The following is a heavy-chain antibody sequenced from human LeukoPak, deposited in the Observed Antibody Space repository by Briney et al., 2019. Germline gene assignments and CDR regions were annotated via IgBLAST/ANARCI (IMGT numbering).Heavy chain of an antibody. Sequence: PGGSLRLSCAASGFTFSSYAMSWVRQAPGKGLEWASAISGSDGSTYYADSVKGRFTISRDNSKNTLYLQMNSLRAEDTAVYYCAKDNVVVPAASNWFDPWGQGTLVTVSS. CDR1: GFTFSSYA. D-gene: IGHD2-2*01. CDR2: ISGSDGST. CDR3: AKDNVVVPAASNWFDP. V-gene: IGHV3-23*01. J-gene: IGHJ5*02.